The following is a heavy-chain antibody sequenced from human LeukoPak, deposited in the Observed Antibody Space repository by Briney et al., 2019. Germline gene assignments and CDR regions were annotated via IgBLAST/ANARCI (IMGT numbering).Heavy chain of an antibody. CDR1: GGSISSDSYY. Sequence: SQTLSLTCTVSGGSISSDSYYWSWIRQPAGRGLEWIGRIDASGSTNYNPSLKSRVTMSVDSSKNQFSLKVSSVTAADTAVYYCARKDGDIWGQGTMVTVSS. CDR2: IDASGST. D-gene: IGHD5-24*01. J-gene: IGHJ3*02. V-gene: IGHV4-61*02. CDR3: ARKDGDI.